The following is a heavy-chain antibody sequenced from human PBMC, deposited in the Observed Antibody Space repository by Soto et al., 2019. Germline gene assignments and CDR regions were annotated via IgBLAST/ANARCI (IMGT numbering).Heavy chain of an antibody. V-gene: IGHV4-31*03. CDR3: GSSRSRLESFDI. Sequence: QVQLQESGPGLVKPSQTLSLTCTVSGGSISSGTYYWSWIRQHPGKGLEWIGYIYYSGSTYYNPPRKSRITISVDTSKNQFSLKLSSVTAADTAVYYCGSSRSRLESFDIWGQGTMVTVSS. D-gene: IGHD1-1*01. CDR1: GGSISSGTYY. J-gene: IGHJ3*02. CDR2: IYYSGST.